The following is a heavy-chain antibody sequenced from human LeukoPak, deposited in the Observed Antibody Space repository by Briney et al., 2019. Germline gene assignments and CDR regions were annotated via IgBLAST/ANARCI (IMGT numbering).Heavy chain of an antibody. CDR3: ATTVETGDAFDI. Sequence: SETLSLTCTVSGGSISSYYWSWIRQPPGKGLEWIGYIYYSGSTNYNPSLKSRVTISVDTSKNLFSLQLNSVTPEDTAEYYCATTVETGDAFDIWGPGTRVTVSS. D-gene: IGHD1-1*01. J-gene: IGHJ3*02. CDR1: GGSISSYY. CDR2: IYYSGST. V-gene: IGHV4-59*12.